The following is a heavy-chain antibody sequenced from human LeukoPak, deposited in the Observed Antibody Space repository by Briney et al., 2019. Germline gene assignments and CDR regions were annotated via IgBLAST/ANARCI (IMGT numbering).Heavy chain of an antibody. J-gene: IGHJ4*02. CDR1: GGSFSGYY. D-gene: IGHD6-19*01. Sequence: SETLSLTCAVYGGSFSGYYWSWIRQPPGKGLEWIGEINHSGSTNYNPSLKSRVTISVDTSKNQFSLKLSSVTAADTAVYYCARFQSRYSSGWRYFDYWGQGTLVT. CDR2: INHSGST. CDR3: ARFQSRYSSGWRYFDY. V-gene: IGHV4-34*01.